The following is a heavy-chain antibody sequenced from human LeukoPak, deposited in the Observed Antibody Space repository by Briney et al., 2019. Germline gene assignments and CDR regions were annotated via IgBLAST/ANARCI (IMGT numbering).Heavy chain of an antibody. CDR1: GDSVSSNSGA. J-gene: IGHJ4*02. V-gene: IGHV6-1*01. Sequence: SQTLSLTCAISGDSVSSNSGAWNWIRQSPSRGLESLGRTYYRSKWNNNYAVSVKSRITINPDTSKNQFSLHLNSVTPEDTAVYYCAGGPGSLLHWGQGILVTVSS. CDR3: AGGPGSLLH. CDR2: TYYRSKWNN.